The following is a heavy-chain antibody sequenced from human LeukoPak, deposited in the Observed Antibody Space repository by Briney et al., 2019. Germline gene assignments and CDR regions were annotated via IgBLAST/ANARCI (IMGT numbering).Heavy chain of an antibody. Sequence: SVKVSCKASGYTFTGYYMHWVRQAPGPGLEWMGWINPNSGGTNYAQKFQGRVTMTRDTSISTAYMALSRLRSDDTAVYYCARAIVATIGGMDVWGQGTTVTVSS. D-gene: IGHD5-12*01. CDR2: INPNSGGT. CDR1: GYTFTGYY. V-gene: IGHV1-2*02. CDR3: ARAIVATIGGMDV. J-gene: IGHJ6*02.